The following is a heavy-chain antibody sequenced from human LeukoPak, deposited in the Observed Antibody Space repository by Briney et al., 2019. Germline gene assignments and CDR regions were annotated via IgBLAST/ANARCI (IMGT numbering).Heavy chain of an antibody. CDR3: ARRGVGVIVSNDAFAI. D-gene: IGHD2-21*01. CDR2: VHHSGST. CDR1: GGSISSMTYY. Sequence: SETLSLTCTVSGGSISSMTYYWGWIRQPPGKGLEWIGNVHHSGSTYYNPSLESRVTISIDTSRNQFSLKLSSVTAADTAVYYCARRGVGVIVSNDAFAIWGRGTMVTVSS. J-gene: IGHJ3*02. V-gene: IGHV4-39*01.